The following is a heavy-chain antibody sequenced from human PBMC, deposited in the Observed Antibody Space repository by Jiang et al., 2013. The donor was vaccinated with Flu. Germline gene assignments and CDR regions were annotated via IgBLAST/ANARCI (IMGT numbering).Heavy chain of an antibody. CDR2: IYYSGST. CDR3: ARHCAVTSGLLNFDY. V-gene: IGHV4-39*01. CDR1: GGSISSSSYY. D-gene: IGHD4-11*01. Sequence: SGPGLVKPSETLSLTCTVSGGSISSSSYYWGWIRQPPGKGLEWIGSIYYSGSTYYNPSLKSRVTISVDTSKNQFSLKLSSVTAADTAVYYCARHCAVTSGLLNFDYWGQGTLVTVSS. J-gene: IGHJ4*02.